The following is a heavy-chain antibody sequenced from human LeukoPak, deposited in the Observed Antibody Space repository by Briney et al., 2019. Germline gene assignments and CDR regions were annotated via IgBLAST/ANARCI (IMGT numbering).Heavy chain of an antibody. Sequence: SETLSLTCAVSGASITSSNYYRGWVRQSPGKGLEWIGNIYSSGNTYYNPSLKSRVTMSVDTSKNQFSLKLSSVTAADTAVYYCARAGIAVAAHNWFDPWGQGTLVTVSS. CDR3: ARAGIAVAAHNWFDP. CDR2: IYSSGNT. V-gene: IGHV4-39*07. J-gene: IGHJ5*02. D-gene: IGHD6-19*01. CDR1: GASITSSNYY.